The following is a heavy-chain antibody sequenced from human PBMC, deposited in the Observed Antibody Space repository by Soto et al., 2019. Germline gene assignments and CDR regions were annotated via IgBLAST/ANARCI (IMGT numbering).Heavy chain of an antibody. CDR3: AREKWLRLSGNWFDP. CDR2: IYSGGST. D-gene: IGHD5-12*01. Sequence: EVQLVESGGGLVQPGGSLRLSCAASGFTVSENYMSWVRQAPGKGPEWVSVIYSGGSTYYADSVKGRFTISKDNSKNTLYLQMNSLRVEDTAVYYCAREKWLRLSGNWFDPWGQGTLVTVSS. CDR1: GFTVSENY. V-gene: IGHV3-66*01. J-gene: IGHJ5*02.